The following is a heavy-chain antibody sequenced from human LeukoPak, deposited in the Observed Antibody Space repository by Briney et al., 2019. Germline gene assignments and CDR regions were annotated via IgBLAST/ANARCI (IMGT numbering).Heavy chain of an antibody. Sequence: GGSLRLSCAASGFTFSSYWMHWVRQAPGKGLVWVSRIKSAGSSIMYADSVKGRFTISRDNAKNTLYLQMNSLRAEDTAVYYCARDLDYGGKSNFDYWGRGTLVTVSS. CDR3: ARDLDYGGKSNFDY. J-gene: IGHJ4*02. CDR2: IKSAGSSI. D-gene: IGHD4-23*01. CDR1: GFTFSSYW. V-gene: IGHV3-74*03.